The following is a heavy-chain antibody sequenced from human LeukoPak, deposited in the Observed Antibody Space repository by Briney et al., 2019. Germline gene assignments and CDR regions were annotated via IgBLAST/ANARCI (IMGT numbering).Heavy chain of an antibody. D-gene: IGHD2-2*01. CDR1: GGSLSSHY. CDR3: ATFSSGCSTRSCYLTH. J-gene: IGHJ4*02. V-gene: IGHV4-59*11. CDR2: IHDTGST. Sequence: SETLSLTCSVSGGSLSSHYWSWIRQPPGKGLELIGHIHDTGSTFYNPSLRGRVTISLDTSNNQFSLKLTSMTAADTAVYYCATFSSGCSTRSCYLTHWGQGTLVTVS.